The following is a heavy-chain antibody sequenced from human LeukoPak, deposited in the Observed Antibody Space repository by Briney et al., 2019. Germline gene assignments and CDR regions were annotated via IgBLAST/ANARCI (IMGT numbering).Heavy chain of an antibody. CDR2: IIPIFGTA. CDR1: GGTFSSYA. J-gene: IGHJ4*02. CDR3: ASDVVVPGLFVFGY. V-gene: IGHV1-69*13. Sequence: SVKVSCKASGGTFSSYAISWVRQAPGQGLEWMGGIIPIFGTANYAQKFQGRVTITADESTSTAYMELSSLRSEDTAVYYCASDVVVPGLFVFGYWGQGTLVTASS. D-gene: IGHD2-2*01.